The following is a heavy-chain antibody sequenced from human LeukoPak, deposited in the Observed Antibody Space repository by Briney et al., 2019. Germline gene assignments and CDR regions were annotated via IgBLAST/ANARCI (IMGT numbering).Heavy chain of an antibody. J-gene: IGHJ6*02. CDR3: ARAASAAGTSYGMDV. D-gene: IGHD6-13*01. CDR1: GFTFSSYD. CDR2: IGTAGDT. V-gene: IGHV3-13*01. Sequence: GGSLRLYCAASGFTFSSYDMHWVRQATGKGLEWVSAIGTAGDTYYPGSVKGRFTISRENAKNSLYLQMNSLRAGDTAVYYCARAASAAGTSYGMDVWGQGTTVTVSS.